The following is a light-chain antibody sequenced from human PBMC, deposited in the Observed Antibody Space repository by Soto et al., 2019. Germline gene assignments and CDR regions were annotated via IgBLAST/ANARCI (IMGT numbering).Light chain of an antibody. Sequence: EIVLTQSPATLSLSPGERATLSCRAGQSFSSYLAWYQQKPGQAPRLLIYDASNRATGIPARFSGSGSGTDFTLTISSLEPDDFAVYYCQQRSNWPPLTFGGGTKVEIK. V-gene: IGKV3-11*01. CDR2: DAS. J-gene: IGKJ4*01. CDR1: QSFSSY. CDR3: QQRSNWPPLT.